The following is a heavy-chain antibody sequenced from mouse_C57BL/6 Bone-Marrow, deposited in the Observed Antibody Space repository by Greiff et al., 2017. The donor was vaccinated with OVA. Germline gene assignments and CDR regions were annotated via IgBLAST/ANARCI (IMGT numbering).Heavy chain of an antibody. CDR3: ARGGGWLLPYYFDY. V-gene: IGHV1-53*01. J-gene: IGHJ2*01. CDR1: GYTFTSYW. D-gene: IGHD2-3*01. Sequence: QVQLKQSGPELVKPGASVKLSCKASGYTFTSYWMHWVKQRPGQGLEWIGNINPSNGGTNYNEKFKSKATLTVDKSSSTAYMQLSSLTSEDSAVYYCARGGGWLLPYYFDYWGQGTTLTVSS. CDR2: INPSNGGT.